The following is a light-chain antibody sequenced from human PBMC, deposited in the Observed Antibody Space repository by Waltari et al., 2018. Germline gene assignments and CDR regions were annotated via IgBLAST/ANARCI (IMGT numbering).Light chain of an antibody. CDR2: DAS. Sequence: DIQMTQSPSSLSASVGDRVTITCQASQDISNYVNWYQQKPGKAPKLLIYDASNLQTGVPSRFSGSGSGTDFTFTISSLQPEDIATFHCQQYDDLPLTFGGGTKVEIK. J-gene: IGKJ4*01. CDR1: QDISNY. V-gene: IGKV1-33*01. CDR3: QQYDDLPLT.